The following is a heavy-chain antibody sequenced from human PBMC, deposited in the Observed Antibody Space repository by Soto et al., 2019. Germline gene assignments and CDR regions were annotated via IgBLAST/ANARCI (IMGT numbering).Heavy chain of an antibody. CDR2: IRSNGGST. CDR3: ARLGLGYCSSTSCRHDAFDI. Sequence: EVQLVESGGGLVQPGGSLRLSCAASGFTFSSYAMHWVRQAPGKGLEYVSAIRSNGGSTYYANSVKGRFTISRDNSKNTLYLQMGSLRAEDMAVYYCARLGLGYCSSTSCRHDAFDIWGQGTMVTVSS. CDR1: GFTFSSYA. V-gene: IGHV3-64*01. D-gene: IGHD2-2*01. J-gene: IGHJ3*02.